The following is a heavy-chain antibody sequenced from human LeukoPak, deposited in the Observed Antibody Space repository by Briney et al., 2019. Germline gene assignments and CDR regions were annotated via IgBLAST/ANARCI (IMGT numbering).Heavy chain of an antibody. Sequence: SETLSLTCTVSGGSISSYYWSWIRQPAGKGLEWIGRIYTSGSTNYNPSLKSRVTMSVDTSKNQFSLKLSSVTAADTAVYYCARLVGDGDSSSWYVGTSDYFDYWGQGTLVTVSS. CDR3: ARLVGDGDSSSWYVGTSDYFDY. J-gene: IGHJ4*02. V-gene: IGHV4-4*07. D-gene: IGHD6-13*01. CDR2: IYTSGST. CDR1: GGSISSYY.